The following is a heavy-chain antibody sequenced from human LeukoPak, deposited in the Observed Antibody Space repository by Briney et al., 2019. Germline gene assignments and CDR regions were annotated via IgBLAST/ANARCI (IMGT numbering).Heavy chain of an antibody. CDR1: GGTFSSYA. Sequence: APVKVSCKASGGTFSSYAISWVRQAPGQGLEWMGRIIPILGIANYAQKFQGRVTITADKSTSTAYMELSSLRSEDTAVYYCARISDYDSSGYYSLHFDYWGQGTLVTVSS. CDR3: ARISDYDSSGYYSLHFDY. D-gene: IGHD3-22*01. V-gene: IGHV1-69*04. CDR2: IIPILGIA. J-gene: IGHJ4*02.